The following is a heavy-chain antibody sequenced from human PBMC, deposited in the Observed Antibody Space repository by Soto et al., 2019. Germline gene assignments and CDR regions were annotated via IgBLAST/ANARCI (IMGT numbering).Heavy chain of an antibody. CDR1: GFSISRYW. Sequence: GSLRLSGAASGFSISRYWMSWVRQAPGKGLEWVADKKQDGSEEYYVDSVKGRFTVSRDNAKNLLYLQLTSLRVEDTALYYCARGGFSYGTGIEHWGQGTLVTVSS. J-gene: IGHJ4*02. D-gene: IGHD5-18*01. CDR2: KKQDGSEE. CDR3: ARGGFSYGTGIEH. V-gene: IGHV3-7*01.